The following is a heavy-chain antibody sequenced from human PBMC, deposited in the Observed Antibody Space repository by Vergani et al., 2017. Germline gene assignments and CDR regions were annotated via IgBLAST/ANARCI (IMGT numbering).Heavy chain of an antibody. J-gene: IGHJ4*02. V-gene: IGHV3-7*01. CDR3: ARDSRGNCYDSVPGGY. CDR1: GFTFSSYW. Sequence: EVQLVESGGGLVQPGGSLRLSCAASGFTFSSYWMSWVRQAPGKGLEWVANIKQDGSEKYYVDSVKGRFTISRDNAKNSLYLQMNSLRAEDTAVYYCARDSRGNCYDSVPGGYWGQGTLVTVSS. D-gene: IGHD3-22*01. CDR2: IKQDGSEK.